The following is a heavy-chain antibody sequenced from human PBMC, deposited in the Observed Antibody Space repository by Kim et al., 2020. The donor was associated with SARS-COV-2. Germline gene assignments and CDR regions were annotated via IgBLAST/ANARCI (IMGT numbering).Heavy chain of an antibody. J-gene: IGHJ4*02. D-gene: IGHD2-15*01. CDR3: ATYCNGASCYSFDY. V-gene: IGHV3-7*01. Sequence: VDSVRGRFTISRDNAKNSLYLQMNSLRAEDTALYYCATYCNGASCYSFDYWGQGTLVTVSS.